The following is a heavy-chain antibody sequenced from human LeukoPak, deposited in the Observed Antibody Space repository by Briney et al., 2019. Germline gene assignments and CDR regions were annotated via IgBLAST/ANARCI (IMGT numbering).Heavy chain of an antibody. D-gene: IGHD4-11*01. CDR3: ARDGRTTDYYYGMDV. V-gene: IGHV3-21*01. CDR2: ISSSSSYI. Sequence: PGGSLRLSCAASGFTFSSYSMNWVRQAPVKGLEWVSSISSSSSYIYYADSVKGRFTISRDNAKNSLYLQMNSLRAEDTAVYYCARDGRTTDYYYGMDVWGQGTTVTVSS. J-gene: IGHJ6*02. CDR1: GFTFSSYS.